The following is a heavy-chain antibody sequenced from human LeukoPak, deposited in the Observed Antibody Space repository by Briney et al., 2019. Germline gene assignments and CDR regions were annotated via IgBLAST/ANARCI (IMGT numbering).Heavy chain of an antibody. Sequence: PGGSLRLSCAASGFTFSSYGMHWVRQAPGKGLEWVAVISYDGSNKYYADSVKGRFTISRDNSKNTLYLQMNSLRAEDTAVYYCAKPPAGVGARALGLDYWGQGTLVTVSS. V-gene: IGHV3-30*18. D-gene: IGHD1-26*01. J-gene: IGHJ4*02. CDR3: AKPPAGVGARALGLDY. CDR1: GFTFSSYG. CDR2: ISYDGSNK.